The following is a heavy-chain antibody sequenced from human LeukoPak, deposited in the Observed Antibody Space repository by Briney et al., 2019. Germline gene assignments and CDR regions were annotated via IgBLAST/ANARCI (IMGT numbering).Heavy chain of an antibody. Sequence: SETLSLTCTVSGGSISGYYWSWIRQPPGKGLEWIGFIYSSGSTDYKPSLKSRITISVDTSKNQFSLKLSSVTAADTAVYYCARGTLGYCSSTSSYWFYPWGQGTLVTVSS. CDR1: GGSISGYY. CDR2: IYSSGST. CDR3: ARGTLGYCSSTSSYWFYP. V-gene: IGHV4-4*09. J-gene: IGHJ5*02. D-gene: IGHD2-2*01.